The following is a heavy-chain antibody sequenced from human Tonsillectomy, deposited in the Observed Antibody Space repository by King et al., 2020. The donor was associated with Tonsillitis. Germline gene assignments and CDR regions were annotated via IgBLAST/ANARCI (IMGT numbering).Heavy chain of an antibody. V-gene: IGHV3-23*04. CDR1: GFTFSSYD. CDR2: LSCSGGSA. CDR3: AKSAGTSCYLHVDY. J-gene: IGHJ4*02. D-gene: IGHD2-2*01. Sequence: VQLVESGGGLVQPGGSLIISCAASGFTFSSYDLSWVRPAPGKGLEGVSALSCSGGSAFSAESVKGRFSISRDNSKNTLDLQMNSLRAEDTAVYYCAKSAGTSCYLHVDYWGQGTLVTVSS.